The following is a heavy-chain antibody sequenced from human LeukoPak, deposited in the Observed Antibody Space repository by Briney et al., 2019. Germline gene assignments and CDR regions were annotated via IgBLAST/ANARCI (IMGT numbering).Heavy chain of an antibody. CDR2: IYYSGNT. D-gene: IGHD2-15*01. J-gene: IGHJ5*02. Sequence: SETLSLTCTVSGGSMSSYYWSWIRQPPGKELEWIGYIYYSGNTNYNPSLKSRVTISIDTSKNQFSLHLNSVTAADTAVYYCARRYCSGGSCPNWFDPWGQGTLVTVSS. CDR1: GGSMSSYY. V-gene: IGHV4-59*01. CDR3: ARRYCSGGSCPNWFDP.